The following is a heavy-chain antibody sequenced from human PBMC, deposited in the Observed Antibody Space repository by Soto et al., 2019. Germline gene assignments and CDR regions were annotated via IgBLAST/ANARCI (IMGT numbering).Heavy chain of an antibody. D-gene: IGHD3-22*01. V-gene: IGHV4-30-4*01. CDR1: GGSISSGDYY. CDR2: IYYSGST. Sequence: SETLSLTCTVSGGSISSGDYYWSWIRQPPGKGLEWIGYIYYSGSTYYNPSLKSRVTISVDTSKNQFSLKLSSVTAADTAVYYCARGSYYYDNSGYYHYWGQGTLVTVPS. J-gene: IGHJ4*02. CDR3: ARGSYYYDNSGYYHY.